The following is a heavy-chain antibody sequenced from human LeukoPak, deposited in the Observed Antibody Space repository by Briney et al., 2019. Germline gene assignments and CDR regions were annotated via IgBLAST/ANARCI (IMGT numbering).Heavy chain of an antibody. J-gene: IGHJ4*02. D-gene: IGHD6-13*01. Sequence: PRGSLRLSCAASGFTFSSYAMSWVRQAPGKGLEWVSAISGSGGSTYYADSVKGRFTISRDNSKNTPYLQMNSLRAEDTAVYYCATYSSSWYCFDYWGQGTLVTVSS. CDR3: ATYSSSWYCFDY. CDR1: GFTFSSYA. V-gene: IGHV3-23*01. CDR2: ISGSGGST.